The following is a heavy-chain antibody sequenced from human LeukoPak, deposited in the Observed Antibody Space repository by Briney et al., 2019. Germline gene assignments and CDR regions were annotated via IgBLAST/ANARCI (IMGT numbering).Heavy chain of an antibody. D-gene: IGHD4-17*01. CDR3: ARRTMTTVTKNGKTFDY. Sequence: SETLSLTCAVYGGSFSGYYWSWIRQPPGKGLEWIGEINHSGSTNYNPSPKGRVTISVDTSKNQFSLKLSSVTAADTAVYYCARRTMTTVTKNGKTFDYWGQGTLVTVFS. V-gene: IGHV4-34*01. CDR1: GGSFSGYY. CDR2: INHSGST. J-gene: IGHJ4*02.